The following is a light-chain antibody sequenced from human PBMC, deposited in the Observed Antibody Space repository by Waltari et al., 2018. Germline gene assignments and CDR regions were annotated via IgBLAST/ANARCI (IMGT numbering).Light chain of an antibody. CDR2: GAS. CDR1: QYVSNN. Sequence: ETVMTQSPVTLSVSPGESVTLSCTTSQYVSNNLAWYQQKPGQSPRLLISGASTRATGVPARFSGSGSGTSFTLTISSLQSEDFGLYYCQQYNNWPGAFGPGTKVDVE. CDR3: QQYNNWPGA. J-gene: IGKJ3*01. V-gene: IGKV3-15*01.